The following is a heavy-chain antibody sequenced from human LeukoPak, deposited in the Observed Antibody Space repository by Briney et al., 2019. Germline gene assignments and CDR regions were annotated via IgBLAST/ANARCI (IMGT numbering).Heavy chain of an antibody. D-gene: IGHD6-6*01. J-gene: IGHJ5*02. CDR1: GYTFTSYY. CDR3: ARDPQLLYEYSSYNWFDP. V-gene: IGHV1-46*01. CDR2: INPSGGST. Sequence: ASVKVSYKASGYTFTSYYMHWVRRAPGQGLEWMGIINPSGGSTSYAQKFQGRVTMTRDTSTSTVYMELSSLRSEDTAVYYCARDPQLLYEYSSYNWFDPWGQGTLVTVSS.